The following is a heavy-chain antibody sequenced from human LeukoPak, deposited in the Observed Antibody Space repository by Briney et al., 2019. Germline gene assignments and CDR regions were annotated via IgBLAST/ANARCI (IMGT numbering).Heavy chain of an antibody. CDR3: AQFAKGG. Sequence: GSLRLSYAASGFTFSDHYMDWVRQAPGKGLEWVGRIKHKAHSYTTEYAASVKGRFTISRDDSKSSLYLQMNSLKIEDTAVYYCAQFAKGGWGQGTLVTVSS. CDR1: GFTFSDHY. V-gene: IGHV3-72*01. D-gene: IGHD2-21*01. J-gene: IGHJ4*02. CDR2: IKHKAHSYTT.